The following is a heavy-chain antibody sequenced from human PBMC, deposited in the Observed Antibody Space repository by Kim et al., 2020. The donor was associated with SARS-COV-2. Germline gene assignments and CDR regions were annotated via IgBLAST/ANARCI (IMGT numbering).Heavy chain of an antibody. CDR3: ANGGDFPGQY. D-gene: IGHD4-17*01. Sequence: GGSLRLSCAASGFTFSNYAMTWVRQGPGKGLEWVSAISGTASSTYYADSVKGRFTISRDNSRNTLYLQMNSLRGEDTAIYYCANGGDFPGQYWGQGTLVTVSS. V-gene: IGHV3-23*01. CDR2: ISGTASST. CDR1: GFTFSNYA. J-gene: IGHJ4*02.